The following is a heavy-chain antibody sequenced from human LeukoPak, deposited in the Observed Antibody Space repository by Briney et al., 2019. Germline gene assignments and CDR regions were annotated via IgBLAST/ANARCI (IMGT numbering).Heavy chain of an antibody. Sequence: PSETLSLTCTVSGGSISSYYWSWIRQPAGKGLEWIGRIYTSGSTNYNPSLKSRVTMSVDTSKNQFSLKLSSVTAADTAVYYCARDSSGYYFTYYYYYMDVWAKGPRSPSP. V-gene: IGHV4-4*07. CDR3: ARDSSGYYFTYYYYYMDV. J-gene: IGHJ6*03. CDR1: GGSISSYY. CDR2: IYTSGST. D-gene: IGHD3-22*01.